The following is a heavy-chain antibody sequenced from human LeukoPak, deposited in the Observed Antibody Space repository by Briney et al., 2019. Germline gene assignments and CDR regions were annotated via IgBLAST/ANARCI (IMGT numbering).Heavy chain of an antibody. CDR3: ARCPGGGDYLDY. CDR1: GGSASSSSYY. J-gene: IGHJ4*02. CDR2: IYYSGSP. Sequence: SETLSLTCTVSGGSASSSSYYWGWIRQPPGKGLEWIGSIYYSGSPYYNPSLKSRVTISVDTSKNQFSLKLSSVTAADTAVYYCARCPGGGDYLDYWGQGTLVTVSS. V-gene: IGHV4-39*07. D-gene: IGHD3-10*02.